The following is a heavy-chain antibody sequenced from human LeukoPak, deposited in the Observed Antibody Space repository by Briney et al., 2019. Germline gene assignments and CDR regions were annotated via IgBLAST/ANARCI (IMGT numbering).Heavy chain of an antibody. CDR1: GYIFTDYY. CDR3: ARVPPSGWGELPGEGAFDI. CDR2: INPNSGGT. D-gene: IGHD3-16*01. Sequence: ASVKVSCKASGYIFTDYYMHWVRQAPGQGLEWMGWINPNSGGTNYAQKFQGRVTMTRDTPISTAYMELSRLRSDDTAVYYCARVPPSGWGELPGEGAFDIWGQGTMVTVSS. J-gene: IGHJ3*02. V-gene: IGHV1-2*02.